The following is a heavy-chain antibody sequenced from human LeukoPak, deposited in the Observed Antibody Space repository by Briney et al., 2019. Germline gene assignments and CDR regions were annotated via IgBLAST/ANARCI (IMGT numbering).Heavy chain of an antibody. CDR1: GYSFTSYW. J-gene: IGHJ6*02. V-gene: IGHV5-51*01. CDR3: AMSYYYDSSGSHYGMDV. D-gene: IGHD3-22*01. Sequence: HGESLKISCKGSGYSFTSYWIGWVRQMPGKGLEWMGIIYPGDSDTRYSPSFQGQVTISADKSISTAYLQWSSLKASDTAMYYCAMSYYYDSSGSHYGMDVWGQGTTVTVSS. CDR2: IYPGDSDT.